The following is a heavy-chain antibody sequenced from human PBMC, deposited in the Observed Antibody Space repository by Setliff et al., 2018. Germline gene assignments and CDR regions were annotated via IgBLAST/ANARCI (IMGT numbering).Heavy chain of an antibody. Sequence: GGSLRLSCVVSGFTVNGNFMTWVRQSPGRGLEWVAVIWDDGGNKYHADSVKGRFTISRDHSKNTLYLQMNSLRPEDTAVYYCARNCSGSGCYAGLESWGQGTPVTVSS. D-gene: IGHD2-15*01. V-gene: IGHV3-33*08. CDR3: ARNCSGSGCYAGLES. J-gene: IGHJ4*02. CDR1: GFTVNGNF. CDR2: IWDDGGNK.